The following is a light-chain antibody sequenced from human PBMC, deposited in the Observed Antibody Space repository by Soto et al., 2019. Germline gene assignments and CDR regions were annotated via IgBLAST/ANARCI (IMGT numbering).Light chain of an antibody. V-gene: IGKV3-20*01. Sequence: EIVLTQSPGTLSLSPGERATLSCRASQSVSSSYLAWYHQKPGQAPRLLIYGASSRATGIPDRFSGSRTGKDFTLTISSQETEDITEYYREHYGSLPPYTFGQGTKLEI. CDR1: QSVSSSY. J-gene: IGKJ2*01. CDR3: EHYGSLPPYT. CDR2: GAS.